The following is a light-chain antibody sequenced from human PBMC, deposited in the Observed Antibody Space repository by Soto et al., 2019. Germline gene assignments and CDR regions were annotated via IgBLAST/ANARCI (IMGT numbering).Light chain of an antibody. CDR3: QQYGSSGT. V-gene: IGKV3-20*01. CDR2: GAS. J-gene: IGKJ1*01. CDR1: QSVSHNY. Sequence: EIVLTQSPGTLSLSPGERATLSCMASQSVSHNYLAWYQQKPGQAPRLLMFGASNRATGIPDRFSGSGSGTDFTHTISRLEPEDFAVYYCQQYGSSGTFGQGTKVDIK.